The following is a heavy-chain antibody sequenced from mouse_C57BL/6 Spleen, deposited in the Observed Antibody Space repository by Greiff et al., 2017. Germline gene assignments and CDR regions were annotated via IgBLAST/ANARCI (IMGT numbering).Heavy chain of an antibody. CDR1: GYSITSGYD. D-gene: IGHD3-3*01. CDR2: LRYSGST. J-gene: IGHJ2*01. V-gene: IGHV3-1*01. CDR3: ARWLSFGFDY. Sequence: EVMLVESGPGMVKPSQSLSLTCTVTGYSITSGYDWHWIRHFPGNQLEWLGYLRYSGSTHYTPSLKSRISITHDTSKNHFFLKLHSVTTEDTATYYCARWLSFGFDYWGQGTTLTVSS.